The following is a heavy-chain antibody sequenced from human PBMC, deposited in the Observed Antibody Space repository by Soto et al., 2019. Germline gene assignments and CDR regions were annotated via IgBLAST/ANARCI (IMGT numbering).Heavy chain of an antibody. D-gene: IGHD1-26*01. V-gene: IGHV3-30-3*01. CDR1: GFTFSSYA. Sequence: QVQLVESGGGVVQPGRSLRLSCAASGFTFSSYAMHWVRQAPGKGLEWVAVISYDGSNKYYADSVKGRFTISRDNSKNTLYQQMNSLRAEDTAVYYCARDDSEWESPELLPNYWGKGTLVTVSS. CDR3: ARDDSEWESPELLPNY. J-gene: IGHJ4*02. CDR2: ISYDGSNK.